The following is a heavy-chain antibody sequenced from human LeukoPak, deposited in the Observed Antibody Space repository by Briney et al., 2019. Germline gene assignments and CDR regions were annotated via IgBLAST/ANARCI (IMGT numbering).Heavy chain of an antibody. CDR3: AKDFRIAAAGTATDYFDY. CDR2: TSYDGSNK. D-gene: IGHD6-13*01. V-gene: IGHV3-30*18. Sequence: GRSLRLSCAASGFTFSSYGMHWVRQAPGKGLEWVAVTSYDGSNKYYADSVKGRFTISRDNSKNTLYLQMNSLRAEDTAVYYCAKDFRIAAAGTATDYFDYWGQGTLVTASS. J-gene: IGHJ4*02. CDR1: GFTFSSYG.